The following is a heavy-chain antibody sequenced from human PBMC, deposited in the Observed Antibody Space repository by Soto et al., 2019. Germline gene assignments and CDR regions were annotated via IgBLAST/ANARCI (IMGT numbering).Heavy chain of an antibody. J-gene: IGHJ6*02. CDR1: GFTFSDYY. V-gene: IGHV3-11*01. CDR3: ARKGPNNWNYGLFYYYYGMDV. CDR2: ISSSGSTI. D-gene: IGHD1-7*01. Sequence: QVQLVESGGGLVKPGGSLRLSCAASGFTFSDYYMSWIRQAPGKGLEWVSYISSSGSTIYYADSVKGRFTISRDNAKNSLYLQMNSLRAEDTAVYYCARKGPNNWNYGLFYYYYGMDVWGQGTTVTVSS.